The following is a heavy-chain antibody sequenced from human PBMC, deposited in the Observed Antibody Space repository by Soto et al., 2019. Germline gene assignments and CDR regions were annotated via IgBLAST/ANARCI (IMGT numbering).Heavy chain of an antibody. CDR2: ISYDGSNK. CDR1: GFTFSSYA. D-gene: IGHD3-22*01. CDR3: ARDPNYYDSSGYWTY. Sequence: QVQLVESGGGVVQPGRSLRLSCAASGFTFSSYAMHWVRQAPGKGLEWVAVISYDGSNKYYADSVKGRFTISRDNSKNTLYLQMNSLRAEDTAVYYCARDPNYYDSSGYWTYWGQGTLVTVSS. V-gene: IGHV3-30-3*01. J-gene: IGHJ4*02.